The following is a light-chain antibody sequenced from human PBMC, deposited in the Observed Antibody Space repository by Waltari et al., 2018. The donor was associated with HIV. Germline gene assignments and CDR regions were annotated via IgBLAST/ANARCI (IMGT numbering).Light chain of an antibody. CDR2: EVN. CDR1: RSALGLYNL. CDR3: CSYAGDSNYV. Sequence: QSALTQPASVSGSLGQSISISCSGSRSALGLYNLVSWYQVSPGKAPKLIIHEVNKRPSGVSDRFSGSKSGKTASLTISGLQTEDEADYYCCSYAGDSNYVFGTGTKVTVL. J-gene: IGLJ1*01. V-gene: IGLV2-23*02.